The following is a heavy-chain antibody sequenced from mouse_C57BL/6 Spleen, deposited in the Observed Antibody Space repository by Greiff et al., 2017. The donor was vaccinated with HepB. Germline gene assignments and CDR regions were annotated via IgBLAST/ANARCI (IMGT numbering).Heavy chain of an antibody. D-gene: IGHD1-1*01. CDR2: ISSGSSTI. CDR3: ARTPDDYGSRYKYFDV. J-gene: IGHJ1*03. CDR1: GFTFSDYG. V-gene: IGHV5-17*01. Sequence: EVQGVESGGGLVKPGGSLKLSCAASGFTFSDYGMHWVRQAPEKGLEWVAYISSGSSTIYYADTVKGRFTISRDNATNTLFLQMTSLRSEDTAMFYCARTPDDYGSRYKYFDVWGTGTTVTVSS.